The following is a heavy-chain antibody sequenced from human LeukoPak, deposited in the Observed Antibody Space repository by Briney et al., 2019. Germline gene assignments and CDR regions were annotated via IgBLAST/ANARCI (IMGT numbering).Heavy chain of an antibody. V-gene: IGHV3-30*03. D-gene: IGHD3-9*01. J-gene: IGHJ4*02. CDR1: GFTFSSYG. CDR3: ASPVITTGYQPGY. Sequence: RGSLRLSCAASGFTFSSYGMHWVRQAPGKGLEWVAVISYDGSNKYYADSVKGRFTISRDNAKNSLYLQMNSLRAEDTAVYYCASPVITTGYQPGYWGQGTLVTVSS. CDR2: ISYDGSNK.